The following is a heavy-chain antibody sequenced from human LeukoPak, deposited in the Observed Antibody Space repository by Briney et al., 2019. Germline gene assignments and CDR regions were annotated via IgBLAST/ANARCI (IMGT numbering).Heavy chain of an antibody. V-gene: IGHV3-30*02. J-gene: IGHJ6*03. CDR3: ARGLGVVVVAAKSGYMDV. CDR1: GFTFSSYG. D-gene: IGHD2-15*01. Sequence: GGSLRLSCAASGFTFSSYGMHWVRQAPGKGLEWAAFIRYDGSNKYYADSVKGRFTISRDNSKNTLYLQMNSLRAADTAVYYCARGLGVVVVAAKSGYMDVWGKGTTVTVSS. CDR2: IRYDGSNK.